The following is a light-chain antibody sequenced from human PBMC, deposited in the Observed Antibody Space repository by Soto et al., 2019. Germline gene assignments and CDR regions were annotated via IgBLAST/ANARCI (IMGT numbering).Light chain of an antibody. Sequence: QSVLTQPASVSGSPGQSITISCTGTNNDVGSYNLVSWYQQDPGKAPKLMIYEGSKRPSGISNRFSGSKSGNTASLTISGLQAEDEADYYCCSYAGSDSVVFGGGTQLTVL. CDR3: CSYAGSDSVV. J-gene: IGLJ2*01. V-gene: IGLV2-23*01. CDR1: NNDVGSYNL. CDR2: EGS.